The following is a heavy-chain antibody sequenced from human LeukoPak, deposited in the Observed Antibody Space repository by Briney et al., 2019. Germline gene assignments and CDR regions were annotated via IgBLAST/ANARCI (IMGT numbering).Heavy chain of an antibody. V-gene: IGHV3-53*01. CDR1: GFTVSSNY. D-gene: IGHD1-26*01. CDR2: IYSGGST. Sequence: EGPLRLSCAASGFTVSSNYMSWVRQAPGKGLEWVSVIYSGGSTYYADSVKGRFTISRDNSKNTLYLQMNSLRAEDTAVYYCARVASGSYYYPFDYWGQGTLVTVSS. J-gene: IGHJ4*02. CDR3: ARVASGSYYYPFDY.